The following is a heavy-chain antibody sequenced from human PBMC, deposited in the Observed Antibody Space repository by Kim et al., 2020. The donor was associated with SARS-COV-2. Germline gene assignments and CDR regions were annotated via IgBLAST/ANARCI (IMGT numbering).Heavy chain of an antibody. J-gene: IGHJ4*02. V-gene: IGHV4-39*01. CDR2: IYYSGST. CDR3: ARAIPEDYVDTAMVNFDY. CDR1: GGSISSSSYY. D-gene: IGHD5-18*01. Sequence: SETLSLTCTVSGGSISSSSYYWGWIRQPPGKGLEWIGSIYYSGSTYYNPSLKSRVTISVDTSKNQFSLKLSSVTAADTAVYYCARAIPEDYVDTAMVNFDYWGQGTLVTVSS.